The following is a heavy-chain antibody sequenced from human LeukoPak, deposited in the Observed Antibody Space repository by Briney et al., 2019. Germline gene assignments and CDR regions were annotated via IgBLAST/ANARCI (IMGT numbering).Heavy chain of an antibody. Sequence: SETLSLTCAVYGGSFSGYYWSWIRQPPGKGLERIGEINHSGSTNYNPSLKSRVTISVDTSKNQFSLKLSSVTAADTAVYYCARVYSSSWPYYFDYWGQGTLVTVSS. J-gene: IGHJ4*02. D-gene: IGHD6-13*01. CDR2: INHSGST. CDR1: GGSFSGYY. V-gene: IGHV4-34*01. CDR3: ARVYSSSWPYYFDY.